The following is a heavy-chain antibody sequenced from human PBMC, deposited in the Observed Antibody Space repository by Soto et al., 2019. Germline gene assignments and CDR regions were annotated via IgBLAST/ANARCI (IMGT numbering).Heavy chain of an antibody. CDR3: ASVMSPSTINDAFDI. V-gene: IGHV3-33*05. J-gene: IGHJ3*02. CDR1: GFSLTNYV. Sequence: QVQLVESGGGVVQPGRSLRLSCVASGFSLTNYVIHWVRRAPGKGLERVAVLSFDGDYVDFADSVKGRFSISRDTSKNTVYLKMNTLKVEDKAVYHCASVMSPSTINDAFDIWGRGTEVAVSA. D-gene: IGHD2-21*01. CDR2: LSFDGDYV.